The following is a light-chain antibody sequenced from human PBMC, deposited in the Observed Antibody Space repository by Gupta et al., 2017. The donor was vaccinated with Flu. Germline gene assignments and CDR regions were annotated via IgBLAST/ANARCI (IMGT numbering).Light chain of an antibody. J-gene: IGKJ2*01. CDR2: WAS. CDR3: QQYDSTPGYT. CDR1: QSVLYSSNNKNY. V-gene: IGKV4-1*01. Sequence: DIVMTQSPDSLAVSLGERATINCKSSQSVLYSSNNKNYLAWYQQKPGQPPKLLIYWASTRESGVPDRFSGSGFGTDFTLTISSRQAEDVAVYYCQQYDSTPGYTFGQGTKMEIK.